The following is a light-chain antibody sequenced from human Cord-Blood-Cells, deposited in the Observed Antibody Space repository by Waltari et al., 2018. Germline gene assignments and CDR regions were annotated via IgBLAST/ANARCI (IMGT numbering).Light chain of an antibody. CDR3: SSYTSSSTFYV. CDR2: DVS. J-gene: IGLJ1*01. Sequence: QSALTQPASVSGSPGQSLTISCTGTSSDVGGYNYVSWYQQHPGKAPKLMIYDVSHRPSGVSNRFSGSKSGNTASLTISGLQAEDEADYYCSSYTSSSTFYVFGTGTKVTVL. CDR1: SSDVGGYNY. V-gene: IGLV2-14*03.